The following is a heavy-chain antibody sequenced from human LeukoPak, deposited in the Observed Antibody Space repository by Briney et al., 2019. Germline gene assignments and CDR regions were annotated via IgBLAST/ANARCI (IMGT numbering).Heavy chain of an antibody. CDR2: ISSSGSTI. J-gene: IGHJ6*02. CDR3: ARDLLAVTRYYYYGMDV. Sequence: GSLRLSCAASGFTFSDYYMSWIRQAPGKGLEWVSYISSSGSTIYYADSVKGRFTISRDNAKNSLYLQMNSLRAEDTAVYYCARDLLAVTRYYYYGMDVWGQGTTVTVSS. D-gene: IGHD1-14*01. V-gene: IGHV3-11*01. CDR1: GFTFSDYY.